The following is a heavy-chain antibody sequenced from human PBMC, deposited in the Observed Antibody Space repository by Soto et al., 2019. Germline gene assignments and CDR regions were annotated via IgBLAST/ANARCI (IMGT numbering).Heavy chain of an antibody. Sequence: ASVKVSCKASGYTVTSYGISWVRQAPGKGLEWMGWISAYNGNTNYAQKFQGRVTMTTDTSTSTAYMELRSLRSDDTAVYYCARSIVVVTALDYWGQGTLVTVSS. CDR3: ARSIVVVTALDY. CDR1: GYTVTSYG. J-gene: IGHJ4*02. D-gene: IGHD2-21*02. CDR2: ISAYNGNT. V-gene: IGHV1-18*01.